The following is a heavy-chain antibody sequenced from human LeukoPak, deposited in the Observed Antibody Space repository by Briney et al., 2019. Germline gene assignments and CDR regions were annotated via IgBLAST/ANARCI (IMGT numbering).Heavy chain of an antibody. D-gene: IGHD3-10*01. V-gene: IGHV1-18*01. CDR1: GYTFTSFG. J-gene: IGHJ4*02. CDR2: ISAYNGNT. Sequence: ASVKVSCKASGYTFTSFGISWVRQAPGQGLEWMGWISAYNGNTIYAQMLQGRVTMTTDTSTSTAYMELRSLRSDDTAVYYCARDLAPGDGTVNFDYWGQGTLVTVSS. CDR3: ARDLAPGDGTVNFDY.